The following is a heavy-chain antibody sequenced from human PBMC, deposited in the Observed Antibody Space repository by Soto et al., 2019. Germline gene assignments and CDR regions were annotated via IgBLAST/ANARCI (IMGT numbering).Heavy chain of an antibody. Sequence: SETLSLTCAVYGGSFSGYYWSWIRQPPGKGLEWIGEINHSGSTNYNPSLKSRVTISVDTSKNQFSLKLSSVTAADTAVYYCAREGSWYSPFFWWFDPWGQGTLVTVSS. CDR2: INHSGST. CDR1: GGSFSGYY. V-gene: IGHV4-34*01. D-gene: IGHD6-13*01. CDR3: AREGSWYSPFFWWFDP. J-gene: IGHJ5*02.